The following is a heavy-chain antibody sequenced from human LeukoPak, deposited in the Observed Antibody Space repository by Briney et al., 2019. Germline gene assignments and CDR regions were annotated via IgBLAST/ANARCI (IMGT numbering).Heavy chain of an antibody. CDR3: ARTPSLIELWTNDAFDI. CDR1: GGSFSGYY. CDR2: INHSGST. D-gene: IGHD5-18*01. J-gene: IGHJ3*02. Sequence: SETLSLTCAVYGGSFSGYYWSWIRQPPGKGLEWIGEINHSGSTNYNPSLKSRVTISVDTSKNQFSLKLSSVTAADTAVYYCARTPSLIELWTNDAFDIWGQGTMVTVSS. V-gene: IGHV4-34*01.